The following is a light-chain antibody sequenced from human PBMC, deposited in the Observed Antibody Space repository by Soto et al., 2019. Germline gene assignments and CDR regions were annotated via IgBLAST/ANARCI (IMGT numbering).Light chain of an antibody. CDR2: EIN. Sequence: QSVLTQPPSASGSPGQSVTISCTGTSSDVGAYDYVSWYQQHPGNAPKLMIYEINKRPSGVPDRFSGSKSGNTASLTVSGLQAEDEADYYCSSFAGSNNFPYVFATGTKV. CDR1: SSDVGAYDY. CDR3: SSFAGSNNFPYV. J-gene: IGLJ1*01. V-gene: IGLV2-8*01.